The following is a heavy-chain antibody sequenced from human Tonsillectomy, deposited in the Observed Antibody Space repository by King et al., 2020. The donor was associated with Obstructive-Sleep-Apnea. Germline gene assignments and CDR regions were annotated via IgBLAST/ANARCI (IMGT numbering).Heavy chain of an antibody. D-gene: IGHD4-23*01. CDR3: TTEPYDYCGNSNSDP. CDR1: GFTFSNAW. CDR2: IKSKTDGGTT. J-gene: IGHJ5*02. Sequence: VQLVESGGGLVKPGGSLRLSCAASGFTFSNAWMSWVRQAPGKGLDGVGRIKSKTDGGTTDYAAPVKGRFTSSRDDSKNTLYLQMDSLKTEYTAVYYCTTEPYDYCGNSNSDPWGQGTLVTVSS. V-gene: IGHV3-15*01.